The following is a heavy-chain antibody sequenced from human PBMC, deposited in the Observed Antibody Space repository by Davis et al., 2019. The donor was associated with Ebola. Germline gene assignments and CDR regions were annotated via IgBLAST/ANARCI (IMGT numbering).Heavy chain of an antibody. D-gene: IGHD4-11*01. CDR3: ARQVTVLYLDS. V-gene: IGHV4-39*01. CDR1: GGSITSRSYY. CDR2: IYYSGST. J-gene: IGHJ4*02. Sequence: PSETLSLTCSVSGGSITSRSYYWGWIRQPPGKGLEWIGRIYYSGSTYYNPSLKSRVTISVDTSKKQFSLKVDSVTAADTAVYYCARQVTVLYLDSWGQGTLVTVSS.